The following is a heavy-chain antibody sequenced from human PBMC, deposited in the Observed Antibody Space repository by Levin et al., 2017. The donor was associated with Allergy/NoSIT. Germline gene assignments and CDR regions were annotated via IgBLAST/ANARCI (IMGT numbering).Heavy chain of an antibody. J-gene: IGHJ3*02. CDR1: GYTFTDYD. Sequence: GESLKISCKASGYTFTDYDMNWVRQATGQGLEWMGWMNPNTGKTGYAQKFQGRISMTRDTSTSTVYMELSSLRSEDTAVYYCAKGDTSGSYRHIWGQGTRVTVSS. D-gene: IGHD3-22*01. CDR2: MNPNTGKT. V-gene: IGHV1-8*01. CDR3: AKGDTSGSYRHI.